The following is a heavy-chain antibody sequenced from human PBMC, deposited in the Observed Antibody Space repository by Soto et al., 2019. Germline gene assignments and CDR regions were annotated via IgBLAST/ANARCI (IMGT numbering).Heavy chain of an antibody. Sequence: QVQLQESGPGLVKPSQTLSLTCTVSGGSISSGDYYWSWIRQPPGKGLEWIGYIYYSGSTYYNPSIKSRVTISVDTSKNQFSLKLSSVTAADTAVYYCARDMYYYGSGSYLYYGMDVWGQGTTVTVSS. CDR2: IYYSGST. V-gene: IGHV4-30-4*01. CDR1: GGSISSGDYY. D-gene: IGHD3-10*01. J-gene: IGHJ6*02. CDR3: ARDMYYYGSGSYLYYGMDV.